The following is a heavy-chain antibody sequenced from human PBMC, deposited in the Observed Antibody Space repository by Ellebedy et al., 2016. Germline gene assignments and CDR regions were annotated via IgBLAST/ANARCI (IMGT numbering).Heavy chain of an antibody. Sequence: ASVKVSXXASGGTFSSYAISWVRQAPGQGLEWMGWISAYNGNTNYAQKLQGRVTMTTDTSTSTAYMELRSLRSDDTAVYYCARAGVQLWLMVIDYWGQGTLVTVSS. CDR3: ARAGVQLWLMVIDY. D-gene: IGHD5-18*01. V-gene: IGHV1-18*01. CDR2: ISAYNGNT. CDR1: GGTFSSYA. J-gene: IGHJ4*02.